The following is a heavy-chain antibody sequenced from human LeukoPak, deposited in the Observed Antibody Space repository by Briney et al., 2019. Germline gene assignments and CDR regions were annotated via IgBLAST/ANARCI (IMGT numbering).Heavy chain of an antibody. V-gene: IGHV1-2*02. D-gene: IGHD3-3*01. J-gene: IGHJ6*02. CDR2: INPNSGGT. CDR1: GYTFTGYY. Sequence: ASVKVSCKAAGYTFTGYYMHWVRQAPGQGLEWMGRINPNSGGTNYAQKFQGRVTMTRDTSISTAYIELSRLRSDDTAVYYCARETYYDFWSGYFNGMDVWGQGTTVTVSS. CDR3: ARETYYDFWSGYFNGMDV.